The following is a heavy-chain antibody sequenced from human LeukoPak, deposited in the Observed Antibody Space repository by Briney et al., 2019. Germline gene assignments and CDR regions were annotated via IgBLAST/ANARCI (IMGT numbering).Heavy chain of an antibody. CDR3: AKDGGGGGSPEEDYFDY. V-gene: IGHV3-7*03. D-gene: IGHD2-15*01. J-gene: IGHJ4*02. CDR2: MKQDGSEI. Sequence: GGSLRLSCAASGFTFSSYWMSWVRQAPGKGLEWVANMKQDGSEISYVDSVKGRFTISRDNAKSSLFLQMNSLRAEDTALYYCAKDGGGGGSPEEDYFDYWGQGTLVTVSS. CDR1: GFTFSSYW.